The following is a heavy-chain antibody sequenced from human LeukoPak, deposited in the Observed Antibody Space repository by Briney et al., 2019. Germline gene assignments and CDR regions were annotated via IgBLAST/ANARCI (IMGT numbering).Heavy chain of an antibody. Sequence: ESLKISCKGSGYSPTSHWIRWVPQMPRKGLEWMGIIYPGDSDTRYSPSFQGQVTISADKSISTAYLRWSSLKASDTAMYYCARGPAAYIDYWGQGTLVTVSS. CDR2: IYPGDSDT. CDR3: ARGPAAYIDY. J-gene: IGHJ4*02. CDR1: GYSPTSHW. D-gene: IGHD2-2*01. V-gene: IGHV5-51*01.